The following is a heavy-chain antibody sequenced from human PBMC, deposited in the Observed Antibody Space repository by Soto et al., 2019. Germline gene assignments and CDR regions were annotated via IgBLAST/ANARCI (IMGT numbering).Heavy chain of an antibody. J-gene: IGHJ6*02. CDR2: IIPLFGTT. D-gene: IGHD3-10*01. CDR3: AAELGFGKLSVV. CDR1: GGTFKNCV. V-gene: IGHV1-69*01. Sequence: QVQLVQSGAEVKKPGSSVKVSCKASGGTFKNCVISWVRQAPGQGLEWMGGIIPLFGTTDFAQRFQGRLTITTDESTTTAYMELSRLRSEDTATYYCAAELGFGKLSVVWGQGTTVIVSS.